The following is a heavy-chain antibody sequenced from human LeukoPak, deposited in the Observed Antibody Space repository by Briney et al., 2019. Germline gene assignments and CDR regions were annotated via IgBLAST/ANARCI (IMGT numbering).Heavy chain of an antibody. J-gene: IGHJ3*02. V-gene: IGHV3-30-3*01. CDR3: GRERQDPILHPGPFDT. D-gene: IGHD2-21*01. CDR2: IASDGSHT. Sequence: PGGSLRLSCAASGFTFSTYFMHWVRQAPGKGLEWVADIASDGSHTFYVESVKGRFTISRDNSKNTLYLQMNSLRAEDTAVYFCGRERQDPILHPGPFDTWGQGTMVTVSP. CDR1: GFTFSTYF.